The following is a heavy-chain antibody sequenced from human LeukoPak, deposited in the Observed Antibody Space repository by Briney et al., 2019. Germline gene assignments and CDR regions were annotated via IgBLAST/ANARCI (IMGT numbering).Heavy chain of an antibody. CDR3: AKDRPNYYGTNGHYYRRDGDC. D-gene: IGHD3-22*01. V-gene: IGHV3-23*01. Sequence: GGSLRLSCVASGFTFSSYAMSWVRQAAGKGLEWVSSTSSSGETTYYADSVKGRFTISRDNSRNTLYLQMNSLGAEDTAVYYCAKDRPNYYGTNGHYYRRDGDCWGQGTLVTVSS. J-gene: IGHJ4*02. CDR2: TSSSGETT. CDR1: GFTFSSYA.